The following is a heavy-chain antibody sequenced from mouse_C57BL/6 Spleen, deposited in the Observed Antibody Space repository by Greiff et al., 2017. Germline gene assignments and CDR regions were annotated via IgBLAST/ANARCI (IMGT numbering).Heavy chain of an antibody. D-gene: IGHD3-3*01. Sequence: QVQLQQPGAELVRPGSSVKLSCKASGYTFTSYWMHWVKQRPIQGLEWIGNIDPSDSETHYNQKFKDKATLTVDKSSSTAYMQLSSLTSEDSAVYYCARGTYVYNEGYWGAGTTLSVSS. CDR1: GYTFTSYW. CDR3: ARGTYVYNEGY. CDR2: IDPSDSET. V-gene: IGHV1-52*01. J-gene: IGHJ2*01.